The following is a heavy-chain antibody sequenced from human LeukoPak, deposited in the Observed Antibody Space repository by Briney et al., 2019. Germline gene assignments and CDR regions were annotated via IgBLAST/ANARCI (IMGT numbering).Heavy chain of an antibody. CDR2: IIPIFGAA. Sequence: SVKVSCKASGGTFCSYAISWVRQAPGHRLEWVGGIIPIFGAANYAQKFHGRVTITAHESTSTAYMEPSSLRSEDTAVYYCERDTGGHCSSTSCYTPYFDYWGQGTLVTVSS. CDR1: GGTFCSYA. J-gene: IGHJ4*02. V-gene: IGHV1-69*01. CDR3: ERDTGGHCSSTSCYTPYFDY. D-gene: IGHD2-2*02.